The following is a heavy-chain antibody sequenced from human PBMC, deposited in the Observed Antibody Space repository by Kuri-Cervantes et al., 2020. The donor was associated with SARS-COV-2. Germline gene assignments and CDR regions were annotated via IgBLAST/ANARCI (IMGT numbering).Heavy chain of an antibody. Sequence: GGSLRLSCAASGFTFSSYWMFWVRQAPGKGLVWVSRINSDGSSTIYADSVKGRFTISRDNAKNTLYLQMNSLRAEDTAVYYCVRDGDHWNFDYWGQGTLVTVSS. J-gene: IGHJ4*02. D-gene: IGHD1-1*01. CDR1: GFTFSSYW. CDR3: VRDGDHWNFDY. V-gene: IGHV3-74*01. CDR2: INSDGSST.